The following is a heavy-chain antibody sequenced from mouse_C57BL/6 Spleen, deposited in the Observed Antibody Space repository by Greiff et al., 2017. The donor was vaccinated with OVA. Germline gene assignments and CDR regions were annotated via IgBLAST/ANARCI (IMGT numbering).Heavy chain of an antibody. J-gene: IGHJ4*01. D-gene: IGHD2-2*01. CDR1: GFTFSSYG. CDR2: ISSGGSYT. Sequence: EVQLVESGGDLVKPGGSLKLSCAASGFTFSSYGMSWVRQTPDKRLEWVATISSGGSYTYYPDSVKGRFTISRDNAKNTLYLQMSSLKSEDTAMYYCARHDGYDDAMDYWGQGTSVTVSS. V-gene: IGHV5-6*01. CDR3: ARHDGYDDAMDY.